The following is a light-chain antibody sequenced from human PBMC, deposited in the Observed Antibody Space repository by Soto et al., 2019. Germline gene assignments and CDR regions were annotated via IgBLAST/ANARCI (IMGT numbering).Light chain of an antibody. Sequence: EVFLTQSPATLSVSRGELATLSCRASQTVSRSLAWYQQKPGQAPRLLIYGASSRATGIPDRFSGSGSGTDFTLTISSLQPEDFAIYYCQQYNNWPRTFGQGTKVDIK. CDR3: QQYNNWPRT. J-gene: IGKJ1*01. CDR2: GAS. V-gene: IGKV3D-15*01. CDR1: QTVSRS.